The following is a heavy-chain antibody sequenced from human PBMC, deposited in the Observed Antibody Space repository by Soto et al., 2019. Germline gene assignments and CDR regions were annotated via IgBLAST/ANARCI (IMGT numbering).Heavy chain of an antibody. CDR2: IYNTGST. CDR3: AREYSNSPEAFDF. Sequence: SSETLSLTCTVSGVSVNSDNYYWSWIRQPPGEGLEWIGHIYNTGSTTYNPSLKSRVTISLDTSRNRFSLSLNSVTAADTAVFYCAREYSNSPEAFDFWGRGTLVTVSS. V-gene: IGHV4-61*03. CDR1: GVSVNSDNYY. D-gene: IGHD6-6*01. J-gene: IGHJ4*02.